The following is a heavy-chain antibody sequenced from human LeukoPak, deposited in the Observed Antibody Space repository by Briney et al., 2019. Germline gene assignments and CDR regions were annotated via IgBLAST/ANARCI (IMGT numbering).Heavy chain of an antibody. CDR2: INPSGGST. V-gene: IGHV1-46*01. CDR1: GYTFTSYY. D-gene: IGHD3-3*01. Sequence: GASVKVSCKASGYTFTSYYMHWVRQAPGQGLEWMGIINPSGGSTSYAQKFQGRVTMTRDTSTSTVYMELSSLRSEDTAVYYCARVGRAYDYWSGPVDYWGQGTLVTVSS. CDR3: ARVGRAYDYWSGPVDY. J-gene: IGHJ4*02.